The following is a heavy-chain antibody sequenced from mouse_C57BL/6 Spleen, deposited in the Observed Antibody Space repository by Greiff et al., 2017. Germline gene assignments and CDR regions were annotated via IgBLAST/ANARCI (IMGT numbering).Heavy chain of an antibody. CDR1: GYTFTSYW. J-gene: IGHJ2*01. Sequence: QVQLQQPGAELVKPGASVKLSCKASGYTFTSYWMHWVKQRPGQGLEWIGMIHPNSGSTNYNEKFKSKATLTVDKSSSTAYMQLSSLTSEDSAVYYCARNYKGGYYFDYWGQGTTLTVSS. V-gene: IGHV1-64*01. CDR3: ARNYKGGYYFDY. CDR2: IHPNSGST. D-gene: IGHD2-12*01.